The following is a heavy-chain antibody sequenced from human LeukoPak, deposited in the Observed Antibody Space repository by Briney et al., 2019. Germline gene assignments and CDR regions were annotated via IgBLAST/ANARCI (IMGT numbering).Heavy chain of an antibody. CDR2: ISKSGRAT. V-gene: IGHV3-20*01. CDR1: GFKFDDYE. CDR3: ARVPGSHYYYYMDV. J-gene: IGHJ6*03. Sequence: GGSLRLSCAASGFKFDDYEMSWVRQGPGKGLEYVSGISKSGRATGYGDPVKGRFTISRDNAKNSLFLQMTSLRAEDTALYHCARVPGSHYYYYMDVWGKGAAVTVSS.